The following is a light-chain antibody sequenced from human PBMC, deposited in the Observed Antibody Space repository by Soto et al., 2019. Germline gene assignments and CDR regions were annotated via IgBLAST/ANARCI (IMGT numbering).Light chain of an antibody. CDR2: WAS. CDR1: QSILKSSIKKNS. V-gene: IGKV4-1*01. CDR3: QQYYSSSLT. Sequence: DIVMTQSPDSLAVSLGERATINCRSSQSILKSSIKKNSLAWYQQKPGQPPRLLIYWASTRDSGVPERFSGSGSGTDFTLTISRLQAEDVAVYYCQQYYSSSLTFGGGTKVEIK. J-gene: IGKJ4*01.